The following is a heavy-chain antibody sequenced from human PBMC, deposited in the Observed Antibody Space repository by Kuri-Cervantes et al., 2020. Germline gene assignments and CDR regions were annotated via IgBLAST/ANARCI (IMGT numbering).Heavy chain of an antibody. CDR3: ARDHMVRYNWFDT. D-gene: IGHD3-10*01. Sequence: GESLKISCAASGFTFSTYAMHWVRQAPGKGLEWVAVISYDGSNKYYADSVKGRFTISRDNSKNTLYLQMNSLRAEDTVVYYCARDHMVRYNWFDTWGQGTLVTVSS. V-gene: IGHV3-30-3*01. J-gene: IGHJ5*02. CDR1: GFTFSTYA. CDR2: ISYDGSNK.